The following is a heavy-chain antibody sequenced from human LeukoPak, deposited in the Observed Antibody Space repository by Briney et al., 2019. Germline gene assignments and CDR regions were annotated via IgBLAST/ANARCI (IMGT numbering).Heavy chain of an antibody. CDR1: GFTFSSYA. J-gene: IGHJ4*02. CDR2: ISYDGSNK. D-gene: IGHD2-15*01. CDR3: AREPILRTVVVEAASGSGELDY. Sequence: GGSLRLSCAASGFTFSSYAMHWVRQAPGKGLEWVAVISYDGSNKYYADSVKGRFTISRDNSKNTLYLQMNSLRAEDTAVYYCAREPILRTVVVEAASGSGELDYWGQGTLVTVSS. V-gene: IGHV3-30-3*01.